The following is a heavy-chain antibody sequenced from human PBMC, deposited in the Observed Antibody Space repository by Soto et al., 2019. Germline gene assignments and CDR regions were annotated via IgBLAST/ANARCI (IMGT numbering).Heavy chain of an antibody. V-gene: IGHV3-23*01. CDR2: ISGSGGST. CDR1: GFTFSSYA. CDR3: AKATAAGPPYYYYGMDG. J-gene: IGHJ6*02. D-gene: IGHD6-13*01. Sequence: GGSLRLSCAASGFTFSSYAMSWVRQAPGKGLEWVSAISGSGGSTYYADSVKGRFTISRDNSKNTLYLQMNSLRAEDTAVYYCAKATAAGPPYYYYGMDGWGQGTTVTVSS.